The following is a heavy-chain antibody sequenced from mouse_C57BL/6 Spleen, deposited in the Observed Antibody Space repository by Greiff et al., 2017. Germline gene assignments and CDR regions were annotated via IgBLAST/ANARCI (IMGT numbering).Heavy chain of an antibody. V-gene: IGHV5-6*01. CDR2: ISSGGSYT. D-gene: IGHD4-1*01. CDR3: ARHLTGPYAMDY. Sequence: EVMLVESGGDLVKPGGSLKLSCAASGFTFSSYGMSWVRQTPDKRLEWVATISSGGSYTYYPDSVKGRFTISRDNAKNTLYLQMSSLKSEDTAMYYCARHLTGPYAMDYWGQGTSVTVSS. J-gene: IGHJ4*01. CDR1: GFTFSSYG.